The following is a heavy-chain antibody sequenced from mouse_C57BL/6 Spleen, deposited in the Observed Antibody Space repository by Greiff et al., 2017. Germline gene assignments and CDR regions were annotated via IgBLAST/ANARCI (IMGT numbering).Heavy chain of an antibody. CDR2: ISYSGST. V-gene: IGHV3-1*01. CDR1: GYSITSGYD. Sequence: DVHLVESGPGMVKPSQSLTLTCTVTGYSITSGYDWHWIRHFPGNKLEWMGYISYSGSTNYNPSLKSRISITHDTSKNHFFLKLNSVTTEDTATYYCARSYDGYEGTWFAYWGQGTLVTVSA. CDR3: ARSYDGYEGTWFAY. J-gene: IGHJ3*01. D-gene: IGHD2-3*01.